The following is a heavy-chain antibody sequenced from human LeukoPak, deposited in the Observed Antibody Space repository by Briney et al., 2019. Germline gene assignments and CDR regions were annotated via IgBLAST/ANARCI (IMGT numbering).Heavy chain of an antibody. CDR2: IKQDGSEK. CDR1: GFTFSSYW. D-gene: IGHD6-19*01. V-gene: IGHV3-7*01. CDR3: ARDSEGSGWYRGQYYFDY. Sequence: GGSLRLSCAASGFTFSSYWMSWVRQAPGKGLEWVANIKQDGSEKYYVDSVKGRFTISRDNAKNSLYLQMNSLRAEDAAVYYCARDSEGSGWYRGQYYFDYWGQGTLVTVSS. J-gene: IGHJ4*02.